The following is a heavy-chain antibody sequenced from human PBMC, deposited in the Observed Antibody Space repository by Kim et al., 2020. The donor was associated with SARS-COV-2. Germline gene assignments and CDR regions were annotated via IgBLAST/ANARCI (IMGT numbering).Heavy chain of an antibody. Sequence: GGSLRLSCAASGFTFDDYAMHWVRQAPGKGLEWVSGISWNSGSIGYADSVKGRFTISRDNAKNSLYLQMNSLRAEDTALYYCAKDMFFGTAGIAAAGLDYWGQGTLVTVSS. CDR2: ISWNSGSI. CDR3: AKDMFFGTAGIAAAGLDY. V-gene: IGHV3-9*01. CDR1: GFTFDDYA. D-gene: IGHD6-13*01. J-gene: IGHJ4*02.